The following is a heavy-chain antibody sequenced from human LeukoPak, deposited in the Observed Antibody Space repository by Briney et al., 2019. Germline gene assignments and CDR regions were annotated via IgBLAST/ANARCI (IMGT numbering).Heavy chain of an antibody. CDR1: GFTFSSYW. J-gene: IGHJ4*02. D-gene: IGHD3/OR15-3a*01. Sequence: GGSLRLSCAASGFTFSSYWMSWVRQAPGKGLEWVANVKQDGSEKYYVDSVKGRFTISRDNAKNSLYLQMNSLRAEDTAVYYCARVWTPFGPTFDYWGQGTLVTVSS. CDR2: VKQDGSEK. V-gene: IGHV3-7*01. CDR3: ARVWTPFGPTFDY.